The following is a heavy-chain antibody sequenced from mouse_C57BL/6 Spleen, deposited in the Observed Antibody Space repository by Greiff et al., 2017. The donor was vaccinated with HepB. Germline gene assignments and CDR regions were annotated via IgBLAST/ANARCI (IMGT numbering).Heavy chain of an antibody. CDR2: IDPENGDT. D-gene: IGHD3-3*01. CDR3: TRGTYFDY. J-gene: IGHJ2*01. Sequence: VQLKQSGAELVRPGASVKLSCTASGFNIKDDYMHWVKQRPEQGLEWIGWIDPENGDTEYASKFQGKATITADTSSNTAYLQLSSLTSEDTAVYYCTRGTYFDYWGQGTTLTVSS. CDR1: GFNIKDDY. V-gene: IGHV14-4*01.